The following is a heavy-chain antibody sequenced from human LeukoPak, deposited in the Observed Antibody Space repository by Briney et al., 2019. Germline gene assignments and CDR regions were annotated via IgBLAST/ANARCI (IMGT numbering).Heavy chain of an antibody. J-gene: IGHJ4*02. CDR1: GFTFSSYE. Sequence: GGSLRLSCAASGFTFSSYEMNWVRQAPGKGLEWVSYISSSGSTIYYADSVKSRFTISRDNAKNSLYLQMNSLRAEDTAVYYCARAPEFKFDYWGQGTLVTVSS. CDR2: ISSSGSTI. CDR3: ARAPEFKFDY. V-gene: IGHV3-48*03.